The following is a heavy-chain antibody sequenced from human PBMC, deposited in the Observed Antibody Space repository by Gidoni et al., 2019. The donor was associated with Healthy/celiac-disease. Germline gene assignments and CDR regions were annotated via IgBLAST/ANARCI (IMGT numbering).Heavy chain of an antibody. D-gene: IGHD3-10*01. CDR1: GYSISSGYY. CDR3: ATLWFGELLSYDYGMDV. V-gene: IGHV4-38-2*02. CDR2: IYHSGSP. Sequence: QVQLQESGPGLVKPSETLSLTCTVSGYSISSGYYWGWIRQPPGKGLEWIGSIYHSGSPYYHPSLKSRVTISVDTSKNQFSLKLSSVTAADTAVYYCATLWFGELLSYDYGMDVWGQGTTVTVSS. J-gene: IGHJ6*02.